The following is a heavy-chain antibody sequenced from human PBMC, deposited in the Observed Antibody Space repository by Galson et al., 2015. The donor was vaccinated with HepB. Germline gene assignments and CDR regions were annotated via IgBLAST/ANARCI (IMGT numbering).Heavy chain of an antibody. V-gene: IGHV4-34*01. CDR2: INHSGST. Sequence: ATLSLTCAVYGGSFSGYYWSWIRRPPGKGLEWIGEINHSGSTNYNPSLKSRVTISVDTSKNQFSLKLSSVTAADTAVYYCARGLAVAGIFGWGQGTLVTVSS. CDR3: ARGLAVAGIFG. CDR1: GGSFSGYY. J-gene: IGHJ4*02. D-gene: IGHD6-19*01.